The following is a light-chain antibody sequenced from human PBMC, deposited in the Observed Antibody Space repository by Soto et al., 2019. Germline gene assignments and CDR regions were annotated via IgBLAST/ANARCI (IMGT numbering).Light chain of an antibody. CDR3: LQDYNPPRT. CDR2: AAS. V-gene: IGKV1-6*01. J-gene: IGKJ1*01. Sequence: IKMTQSPFSLSASVGDRVIITCRASRDIGNDLGWYQQKQGKAPKLLLFAASTLHTGVPSRFSGSGSGTVFTLTISSLHPEDFATYFCLQDYNPPRTFVQGT. CDR1: RDIGND.